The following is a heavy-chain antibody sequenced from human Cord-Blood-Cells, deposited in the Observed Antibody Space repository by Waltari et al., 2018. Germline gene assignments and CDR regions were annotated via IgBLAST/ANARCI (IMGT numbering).Heavy chain of an antibody. J-gene: IGHJ2*01. V-gene: IGHV1-69*08. CDR3: ARDNSYGDYGAWYFDL. CDR2: IIPILGIA. D-gene: IGHD4-17*01. CDR1: GGTFSSYT. Sequence: QVQLVQSGAEVKKPGSSMKVSCKASGGTFSSYTISWVRQAPGQGLEWMGRIIPILGIANYAQKFQGRVTITADKSTSTAYMELSSLRSEDTAVYYCARDNSYGDYGAWYFDLWGRGTLVTVSS.